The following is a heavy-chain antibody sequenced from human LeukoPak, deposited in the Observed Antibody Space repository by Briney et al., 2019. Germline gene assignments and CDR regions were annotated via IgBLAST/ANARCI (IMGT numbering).Heavy chain of an antibody. J-gene: IGHJ4*02. Sequence: SETLSLTCTVPGGSISSYYWSWIRQPPGKGLEWIGYIYYSGSANYNPSLKSRVTISVDTSKNQFSLKLSSVTAADTAVYYCARTTFGGVIEWGQGTLVTVSS. CDR2: IYYSGSA. CDR3: ARTTFGGVIE. V-gene: IGHV4-59*01. D-gene: IGHD3-16*01. CDR1: GGSISSYY.